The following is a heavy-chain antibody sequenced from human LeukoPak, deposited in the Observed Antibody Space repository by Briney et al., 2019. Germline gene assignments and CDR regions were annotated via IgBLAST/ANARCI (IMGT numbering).Heavy chain of an antibody. CDR1: GGSISSYY. CDR3: ARVQVEYSSSSDAYYYYYYMDV. V-gene: IGHV4-4*07. J-gene: IGHJ6*03. D-gene: IGHD6-6*01. CDR2: IYTSGST. Sequence: PSETLSLTCAVSGGSISSYYWSWIRQPAGKGLEWIRRIYTSGSTNYNPSLKSRVTMSVDTSKNQFSLKLSSVTAADTAVYYCARVQVEYSSSSDAYYYYYYMDVWGEGTTVTVSS.